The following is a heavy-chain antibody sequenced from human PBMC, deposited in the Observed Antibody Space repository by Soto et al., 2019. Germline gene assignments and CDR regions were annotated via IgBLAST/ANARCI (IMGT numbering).Heavy chain of an antibody. Sequence: SETLSLTCAVYGGSFSGYYWSWIRQPPGKGLEWIGEINHSGSTNYNPSLKSRVTISVDTSKNQSSLKLSSVTAADTAVYYCARALHYYDILTGYPDYWGQGTLVT. V-gene: IGHV4-34*01. CDR2: INHSGST. CDR3: ARALHYYDILTGYPDY. J-gene: IGHJ4*02. D-gene: IGHD3-9*01. CDR1: GGSFSGYY.